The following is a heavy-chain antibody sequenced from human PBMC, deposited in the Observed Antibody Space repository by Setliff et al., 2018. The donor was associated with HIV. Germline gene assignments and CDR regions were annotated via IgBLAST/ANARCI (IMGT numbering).Heavy chain of an antibody. CDR1: GGSISSYY. CDR3: SREATYYYDGSGYYYFDY. J-gene: IGHJ4*02. D-gene: IGHD3-22*01. Sequence: SETLSLTCTVSGGSISSYYWSWIRQPPGKGLEWIGYIYYSGSTNYNPSLKSRITISVDTSKNQFSLKLSSVTAADTAVYYCSREATYYYDGSGYYYFDYWGRGTLVTVSS. V-gene: IGHV4-59*01. CDR2: IYYSGST.